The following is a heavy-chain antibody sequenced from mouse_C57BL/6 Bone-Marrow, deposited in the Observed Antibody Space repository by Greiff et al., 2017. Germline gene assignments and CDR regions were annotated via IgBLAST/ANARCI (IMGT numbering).Heavy chain of an antibody. D-gene: IGHD1-1*01. CDR2: INPNNGGT. CDR1: GYTFTDYY. V-gene: IGHV1-26*01. J-gene: IGHJ3*01. CDR3: ARNYGISSAWFAY. Sequence: VQLQQSGPELVKPGASVKISCKASGYTFTDYYMNWVKQSHGKSLEWIGDINPNNGGTSYNQKFKGKSTLTVDKSSSTAYMELRSLTSEDSAVYYCARNYGISSAWFAYWGQGTLVTVSA.